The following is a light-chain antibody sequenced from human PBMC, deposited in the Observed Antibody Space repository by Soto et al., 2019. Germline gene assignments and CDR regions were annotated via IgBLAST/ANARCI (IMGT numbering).Light chain of an antibody. CDR1: SSTVGGFNV. CDR2: EGI. V-gene: IGLV2-14*02. CDR3: SSYRSSTTLYV. J-gene: IGLJ1*01. Sequence: QSALTQPASVSGSPGQSITISCTGTSSTVGGFNVVSWYQQHPGKAPKVIIYEGIKRPSGVSNRFSGSNSGSTASLTISGLQAEDEADYDCSSYRSSTTLYVFGSGTKVTVL.